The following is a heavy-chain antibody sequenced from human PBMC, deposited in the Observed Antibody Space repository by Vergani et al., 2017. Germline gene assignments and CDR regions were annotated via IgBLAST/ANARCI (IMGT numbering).Heavy chain of an antibody. V-gene: IGHV3-23*01. CDR2: ISGSGGST. D-gene: IGHD3-10*01. CDR1: GFTFSSYA. CDR3: AKDLIWFGEAPGGMDV. Sequence: EVQLLESGGGLVQPGGSLRLSCAASGFTFSSYAMSWVRQAPGKGLGWVSAISGSGGSTYYADSVKGRFTISRDNSKNTLYLQMNSLRAEDTAVYYCAKDLIWFGEAPGGMDVWGQGTTVTVSS. J-gene: IGHJ6*02.